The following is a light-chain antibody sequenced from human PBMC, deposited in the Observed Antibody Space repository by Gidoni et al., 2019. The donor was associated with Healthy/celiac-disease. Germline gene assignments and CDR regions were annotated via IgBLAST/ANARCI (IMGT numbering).Light chain of an antibody. CDR3: QQYNNWPRT. J-gene: IGKJ1*01. V-gene: IGKV3-15*01. Sequence: EIVLTPSPATLSVSPGERATLSCRASQSVSSNLAWYQQKPGQAPMLLIYGASTRATGIPARFSGSGSGTEFTLTISSLQSEDFAAYYCQQYNNWPRTFGQGTKLEIK. CDR2: GAS. CDR1: QSVSSN.